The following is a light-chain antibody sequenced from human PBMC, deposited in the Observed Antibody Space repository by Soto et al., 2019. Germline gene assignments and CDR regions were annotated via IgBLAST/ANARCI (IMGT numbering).Light chain of an antibody. Sequence: EIVMTQSPAILSLSPGETATLSCRASQSVTTKLAWYQQRPGQTPRLLIYNASTRAPAVPARFSGGGSVTEFSLTISSLQSDDFGVYYCHQYNTWPPRFTFGPGTKVDIK. V-gene: IGKV3-15*01. J-gene: IGKJ3*01. CDR1: QSVTTK. CDR2: NAS. CDR3: HQYNTWPPRFT.